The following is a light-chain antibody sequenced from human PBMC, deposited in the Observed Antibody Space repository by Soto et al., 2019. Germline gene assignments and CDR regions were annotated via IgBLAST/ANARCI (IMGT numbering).Light chain of an antibody. CDR1: NSDVGRYNS. J-gene: IGLJ3*02. Sequence: QSVLTQPHSVSGSPGQSVTISCTGTNSDVGRYNSVSWYQQLPGKAPKIIISAVRQRPSGVPDRFSGSKSGNTASLTISGLQADDEADYFCCSYTANDNWVFGGGTQLTVL. CDR3: CSYTANDNWV. V-gene: IGLV2-11*01. CDR2: AVR.